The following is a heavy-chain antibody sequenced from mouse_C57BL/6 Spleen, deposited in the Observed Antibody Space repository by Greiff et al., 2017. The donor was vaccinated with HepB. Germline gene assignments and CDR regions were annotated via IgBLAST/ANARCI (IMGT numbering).Heavy chain of an antibody. Sequence: VQLQQSGPGLVQPSQSLSITCTVSGFSLTSYGVHWVRQSPGKGLEWLGVIWSGGSTDYNAAFISRLSISKVNSKSPDFFKMNSLQADDSAIYYCDRQGITTVVTEDYYAMDYWGQGTSVTVSS. CDR3: DRQGITTVVTEDYYAMDY. J-gene: IGHJ4*01. V-gene: IGHV2-2*01. CDR1: GFSLTSYG. D-gene: IGHD1-1*01. CDR2: IWSGGST.